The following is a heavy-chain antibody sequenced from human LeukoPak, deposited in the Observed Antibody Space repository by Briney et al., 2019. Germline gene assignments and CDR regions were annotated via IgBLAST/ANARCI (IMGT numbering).Heavy chain of an antibody. J-gene: IGHJ4*02. CDR1: GFTFSGSA. CDR2: ISGSTGNT. Sequence: PGESLRLSCVASGFTFSGSAMSWVRQAPGKGLEWVSVISGSTGNTYYTDSVKGRFTISRDNSKNTLYLQLNSLRAEDTAVYYCARALGIMALDYWGQGTLVTVSA. CDR3: ARALGIMALDY. D-gene: IGHD7-27*01. V-gene: IGHV3-23*01.